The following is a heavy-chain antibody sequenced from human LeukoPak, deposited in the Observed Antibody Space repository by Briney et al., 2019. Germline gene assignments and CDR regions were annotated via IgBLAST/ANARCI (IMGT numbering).Heavy chain of an antibody. D-gene: IGHD3-22*01. CDR1: GDSINSLDL. J-gene: IGHJ4*02. CDR2: MYLSGTT. CDR3: AGLVGRYSSGLYYYYFDY. Sequence: PSETLSLTCTVSGDSINSLDLWSWVRQPPGKGLEWIGEMYLSGTTHSNPSVKSRVTISIDKSKNQFFLNLSSVTGADTAVYYCAGLVGRYSSGLYYYYFDYWGQGTLVTVSS. V-gene: IGHV4-4*02.